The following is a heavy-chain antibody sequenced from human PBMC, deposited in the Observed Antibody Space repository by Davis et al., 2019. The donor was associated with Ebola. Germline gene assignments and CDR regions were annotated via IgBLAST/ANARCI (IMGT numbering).Heavy chain of an antibody. V-gene: IGHV4-39*07. CDR1: GGSISSSSYY. CDR3: ARGGFLEWLSDYYYYGMDV. CDR2: INHSEST. J-gene: IGHJ6*02. D-gene: IGHD3-3*01. Sequence: GSLRLSCTVSGGSISSSSYYWSWIRQPPGKGLEWIGEINHSESTNYNPSLKSRVTISVDTSKNQFSLKLSSVTAADTAVYYCARGGFLEWLSDYYYYGMDVWGQGTTVTVSS.